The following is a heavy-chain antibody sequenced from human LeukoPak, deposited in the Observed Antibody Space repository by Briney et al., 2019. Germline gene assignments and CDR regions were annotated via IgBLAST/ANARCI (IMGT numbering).Heavy chain of an antibody. V-gene: IGHV3-30*02. J-gene: IGHJ4*02. CDR3: AKVSPISPSGYLDY. D-gene: IGHD3-3*01. CDR2: IRYDGSNK. CDR1: GFTFSSYG. Sequence: GGSLRLSCAASGFTFSSYGMHWVRQAPGKGLEWVAFIRYDGSNKYYADSVKGRFTISRDNSKNTLYLQMNSLRDEDTAMYYCAKVSPISPSGYLDYWGQGTPVTVSS.